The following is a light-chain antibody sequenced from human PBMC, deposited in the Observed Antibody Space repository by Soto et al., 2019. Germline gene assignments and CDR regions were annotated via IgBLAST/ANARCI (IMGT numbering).Light chain of an antibody. CDR3: QSYDSSLSAVV. V-gene: IGLV1-40*01. CDR2: GNS. Sequence: HSVLTQPPSVSGAPVQRVTISCTGSSSNIGAGYDVHWYQQLPGTAPKLLIYGNSNRPSGVPDRFSGSKSGTSASLAITGLQAEDEADYYCQSYDSSLSAVVFGGGTQLTVL. CDR1: SSNIGAGYD. J-gene: IGLJ2*01.